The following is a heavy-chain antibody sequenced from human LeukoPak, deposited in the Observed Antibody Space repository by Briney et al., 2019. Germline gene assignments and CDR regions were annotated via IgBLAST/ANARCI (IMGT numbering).Heavy chain of an antibody. D-gene: IGHD6-19*01. CDR2: IWYDGSNK. CDR3: ATAGYSSGWYPDY. CDR1: GFTFSSYG. V-gene: IGHV3-33*01. Sequence: GRSLRLSGAASGFTFSSYGMHWVRQAPGKGLEWVAVIWYDGSNKYYADSVKGRFTISRDNSKNTLYLQMNSLRAEDTAVYYCATAGYSSGWYPDYWGQGTLVTVSS. J-gene: IGHJ4*02.